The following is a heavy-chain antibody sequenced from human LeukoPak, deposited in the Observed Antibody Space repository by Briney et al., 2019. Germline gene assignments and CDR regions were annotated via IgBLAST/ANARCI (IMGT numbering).Heavy chain of an antibody. CDR2: ISYDGSNK. J-gene: IGHJ4*02. CDR1: GFALSSYG. V-gene: IGHV3-30*18. Sequence: GGSLRLPCAASGFALSSYGMHWVRQAPGKGLEWVAVISYDGSNKYYADSVKGRFTISRDNSKNTLYLQMNSLRAEDTAVYYCAKDGDSSGYYIYYFDYWGQGTLVTVSS. CDR3: AKDGDSSGYYIYYFDY. D-gene: IGHD3-22*01.